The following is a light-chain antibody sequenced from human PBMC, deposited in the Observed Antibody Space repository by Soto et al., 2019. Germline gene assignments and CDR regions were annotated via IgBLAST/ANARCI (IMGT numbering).Light chain of an antibody. J-gene: IGKJ4*01. CDR1: QNINTD. V-gene: IGKV3-15*01. CDR3: KQYRNWPPLT. CDR2: GAS. Sequence: EIVMTQSPATLSVSLGERVTLSCRASQNINTDLAWYQQKPGQAPRVLITGASTRATGVAARFSGSGSGTEFTLTISSVQSEDFAVYHCKQYRNWPPLTFGGGTKVEIK.